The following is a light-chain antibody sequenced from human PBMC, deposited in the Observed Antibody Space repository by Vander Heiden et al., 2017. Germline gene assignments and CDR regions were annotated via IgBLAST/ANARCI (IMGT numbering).Light chain of an antibody. V-gene: IGKV3D-11*02. CDR2: DAA. Sequence: DIVLTQSPATLSSSPGDRATLPCRASQSVSNYLAWYQQKPGQAPRLLIYDAANRATSLPARCPGGGPGTELTTTTSSLEHDEFAVYYCPLRSNWQPRTFGQGTKVEI. CDR3: PLRSNWQPRT. CDR1: QSVSNY. J-gene: IGKJ1*01.